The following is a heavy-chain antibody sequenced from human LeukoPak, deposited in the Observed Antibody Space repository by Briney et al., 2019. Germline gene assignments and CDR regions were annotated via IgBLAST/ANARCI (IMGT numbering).Heavy chain of an antibody. CDR3: ARLGYCSSTSCYDAFDI. J-gene: IGHJ3*02. Sequence: SVKVSCKASGGTFSSYAISWVRQAPGQGLEWMGGIIPIFGTANYAQKFQGRVTITADESTSTAYMELSSLRSEDTAVYYCARLGYCSSTSCYDAFDIWGQGTMVTVSS. CDR2: IIPIFGTA. D-gene: IGHD2-2*01. CDR1: GGTFSSYA. V-gene: IGHV1-69*13.